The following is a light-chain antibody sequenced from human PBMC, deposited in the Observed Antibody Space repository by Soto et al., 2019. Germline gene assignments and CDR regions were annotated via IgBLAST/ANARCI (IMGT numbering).Light chain of an antibody. CDR1: QNIRNY. CDR2: AAS. CDR3: EQLNTYPLT. V-gene: IGKV1-9*01. J-gene: IGKJ4*01. Sequence: DIQMTQSPSSLSASVGDRVAITCRASQNIRNYLNWYQQKPGKAPKLLIYAASTLQSGVPSRFSGSGSGTEFTLTISSLQPEDFATYYCEQLNTYPLTFGGGTKVDIK.